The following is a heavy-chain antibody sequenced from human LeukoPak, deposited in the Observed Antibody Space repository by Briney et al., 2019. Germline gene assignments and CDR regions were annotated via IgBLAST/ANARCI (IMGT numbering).Heavy chain of an antibody. CDR2: ISGSGGST. CDR1: GFTFSSYA. Sequence: PGRSLRLSCAASGFTFSSYAMSWVRQAPGKGLEWVSAISGSGGSTYYADSVKGRFTISRDNSKNTVYLQMNSLRAEDTAVYYCARDPHYYSSGSYYYDYWGQGTLVTVSS. CDR3: ARDPHYYSSGSYYYDY. J-gene: IGHJ4*02. V-gene: IGHV3-23*01. D-gene: IGHD3-10*01.